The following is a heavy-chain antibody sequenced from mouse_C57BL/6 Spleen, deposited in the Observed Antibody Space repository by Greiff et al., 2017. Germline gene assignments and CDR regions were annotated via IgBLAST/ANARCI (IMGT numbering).Heavy chain of an antibody. CDR1: GYAFSSYW. V-gene: IGHV1-80*01. Sequence: VQLQQSGAELVKPGASVKISCKASGYAFSSYWMNWVKQRHGKSLEWIGQIYPGDGDTNYNGKFKGKATLTADKSSSTAYMQLSSLTSEDSAVYFCARHSNYAFDYWGQGTTLTVSS. CDR2: IYPGDGDT. CDR3: ARHSNYAFDY. J-gene: IGHJ2*01. D-gene: IGHD2-5*01.